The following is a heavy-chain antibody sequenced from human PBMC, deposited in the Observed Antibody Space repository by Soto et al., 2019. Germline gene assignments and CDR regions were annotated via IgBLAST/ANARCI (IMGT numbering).Heavy chain of an antibody. V-gene: IGHV3-33*01. D-gene: IGHD1-26*01. Sequence: QVQLVESGGGVVQPRRSLRLSCAASGFTFSSYGMHWVRQAPGKGLEWVAVIWYDGSNKYYADSVKGRFTISRDNSKNTLHLEMNSLRAEDTAVYYCARGSWSSGCDYWGQGTLVTVSS. CDR3: ARGSWSSGCDY. CDR2: IWYDGSNK. J-gene: IGHJ4*02. CDR1: GFTFSSYG.